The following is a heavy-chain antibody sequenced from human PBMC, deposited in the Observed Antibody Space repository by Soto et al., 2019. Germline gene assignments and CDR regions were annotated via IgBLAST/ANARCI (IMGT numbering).Heavy chain of an antibody. D-gene: IGHD3-10*01. Sequence: PSETLSLTCAVYGGSFSGYYWSWIRQPPGKGLEWIGEINHSGSTNYNPSLKSRVTISVDTSKNQFSLKLSSVTAADTAVYYCARDPADRGDYFDYWGMGTLVTVSS. J-gene: IGHJ4*02. CDR3: ARDPADRGDYFDY. CDR2: INHSGST. CDR1: GGSFSGYY. V-gene: IGHV4-34*01.